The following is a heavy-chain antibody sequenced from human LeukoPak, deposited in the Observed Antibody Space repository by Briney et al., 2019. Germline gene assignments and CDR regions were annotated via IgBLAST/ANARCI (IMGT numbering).Heavy chain of an antibody. CDR1: GGSISSYY. CDR2: IYYSGST. J-gene: IGHJ5*02. CDR3: ARGSSLGWFDP. V-gene: IGHV4-59*01. Sequence: PSETLSLTCTVSGGSISSYYWSWIRQPPGKGLGWIGYIYYSGSTNYNPSLKSRVTISVDTSKDQFSLKLSSVTAADTAVYYCARGSSLGWFDPWGQGTLVTVSS. D-gene: IGHD6-6*01.